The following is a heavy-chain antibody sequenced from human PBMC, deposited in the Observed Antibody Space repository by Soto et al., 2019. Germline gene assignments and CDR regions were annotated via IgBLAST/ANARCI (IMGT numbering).Heavy chain of an antibody. CDR1: GFTFSSYA. J-gene: IGHJ5*02. Sequence: GGSLRLSCVASGFTFSSYAMSWVRQAPGKGLEWVSTISGSGATTRYADSVKGRFTISRDNSQNTLLLQMNSLRAEDTAVYYCAKGSTTNSMVCFDPWGQGTLVTVSS. D-gene: IGHD2-8*01. V-gene: IGHV3-23*01. CDR3: AKGSTTNSMVCFDP. CDR2: ISGSGATT.